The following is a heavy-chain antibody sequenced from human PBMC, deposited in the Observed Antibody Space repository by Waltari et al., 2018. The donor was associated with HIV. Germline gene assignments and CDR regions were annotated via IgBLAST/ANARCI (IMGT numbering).Heavy chain of an antibody. Sequence: QVPLVESGGGVVQPGRSLRLSCAASGFPLRRSGMHWVRPAPGKGLEWVAVIWHDETNKYYADSVTGRFTISRDNSMNTLYLQMNSLRAEDTAMYYCAKEDSSSSDPHYFDYWGQGTLVTVSS. CDR1: GFPLRRSG. J-gene: IGHJ4*02. CDR3: AKEDSSSSDPHYFDY. CDR2: IWHDETNK. D-gene: IGHD6-6*01. V-gene: IGHV3-30*18.